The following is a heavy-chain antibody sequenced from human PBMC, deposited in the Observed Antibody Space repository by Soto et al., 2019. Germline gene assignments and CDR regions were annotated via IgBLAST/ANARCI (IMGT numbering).Heavy chain of an antibody. D-gene: IGHD6-19*01. J-gene: IGHJ4*02. CDR1: GGSITRNDHY. CDR3: ARLGSSGWYQGSYFDY. V-gene: IGHV4-39*01. CDR2: IKSSGST. Sequence: QLQLQESGPGLVRPSETLSLICTVSGGSITRNDHYWGWIRQSPGKGLEWIGDIKSSGSTNYNLSLKSRVRMSVETAKNQFSLKMNSVTAAATAVDYCARLGSSGWYQGSYFDYWGQGTLVTVSS.